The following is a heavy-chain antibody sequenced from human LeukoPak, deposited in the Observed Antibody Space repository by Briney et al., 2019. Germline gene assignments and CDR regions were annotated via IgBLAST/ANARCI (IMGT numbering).Heavy chain of an antibody. Sequence: SVTVSCKASGGTFSSYAISWVRQTPGQGLEWMGGIIPIFGTANYAQKFQGRVTITADESTSTAYMELSSLRSEDTAVYYCARDNRYGSGWYYFDYWGQGTLVTVSS. CDR2: IIPIFGTA. CDR3: ARDNRYGSGWYYFDY. D-gene: IGHD6-19*01. V-gene: IGHV1-69*13. CDR1: GGTFSSYA. J-gene: IGHJ4*02.